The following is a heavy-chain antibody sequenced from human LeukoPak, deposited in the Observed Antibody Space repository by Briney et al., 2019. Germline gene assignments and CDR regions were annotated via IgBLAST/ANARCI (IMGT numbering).Heavy chain of an antibody. CDR2: ISAYNGNT. V-gene: IGHV1-18*01. CDR1: GYTFTRYG. D-gene: IGHD6-13*01. Sequence: ASVTVSCKASGYTFTRYGISWVRQAPGQGLEWMGWISAYNGNTNYAQKLQGRVTMTTDTSTSTAYMELRSLRSDDTAVYYCARGKAQGAAGSFDYWGQGTLVTVSS. J-gene: IGHJ4*02. CDR3: ARGKAQGAAGSFDY.